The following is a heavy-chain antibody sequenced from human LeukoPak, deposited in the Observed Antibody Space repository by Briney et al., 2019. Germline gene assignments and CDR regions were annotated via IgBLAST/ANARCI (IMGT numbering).Heavy chain of an antibody. D-gene: IGHD4-23*01. Sequence: GASLRLSCAASGFTFSSYAISWVRQAAGKGLEGVAAISGSGGSTYYADYVKGRFTISRDNSKNTLYLQMNSLRAEDTAVYYCAKSLDYGGTTNYWGQGTLVTVSS. CDR1: GFTFSSYA. J-gene: IGHJ4*02. CDR3: AKSLDYGGTTNY. V-gene: IGHV3-23*01. CDR2: ISGSGGST.